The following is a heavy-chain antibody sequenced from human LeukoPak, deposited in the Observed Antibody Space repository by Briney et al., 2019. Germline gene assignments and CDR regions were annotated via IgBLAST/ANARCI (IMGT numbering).Heavy chain of an antibody. CDR2: IYHSGST. J-gene: IGHJ4*02. D-gene: IGHD6-13*01. Sequence: PSETLSLTCAVSGYSISSGYYWGWIRQPPGKGLEWIGSIYHSGSTYYNPSLKSRVTISVDTSKNQFSLKLSSVTAADTAVYYCARGGRNIAAAGTSADYWGQGTLVTVSS. V-gene: IGHV4-38-2*01. CDR1: GYSISSGYY. CDR3: ARGGRNIAAAGTSADY.